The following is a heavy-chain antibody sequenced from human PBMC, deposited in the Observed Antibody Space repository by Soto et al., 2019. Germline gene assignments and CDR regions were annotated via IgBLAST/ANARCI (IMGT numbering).Heavy chain of an antibody. CDR2: ISSSSSYI. CDR1: GFTFSSYS. CDR3: ARVFGSVWETYYYYGMDV. J-gene: IGHJ6*02. Sequence: EVQLVESGGGLVKPGGSLRLSCAASGFTFSSYSMNWVRQAPGKGLEWVSSISSSSSYIYYADSVKGRFTISRDNAKNSLYLQMNSLRAEDTAVYYWARVFGSVWETYYYYGMDVWGQGTTVTVSS. V-gene: IGHV3-21*01. D-gene: IGHD1-26*01.